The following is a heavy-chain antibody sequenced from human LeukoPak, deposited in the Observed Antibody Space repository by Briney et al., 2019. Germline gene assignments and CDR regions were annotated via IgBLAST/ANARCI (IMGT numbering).Heavy chain of an antibody. D-gene: IGHD5-18*01. CDR1: GFTFSSYA. Sequence: GGSLRLSCAASGFTFSSYAMHWVRQAPGKGLEYVSAISSNGGSTYYANSVKGRFTISRDDSKNTLYLQMGSLRAEDMAVYYCARDVRGYSYGSYYYYYYYMDVWGKGTAVTVPS. CDR3: ARDVRGYSYGSYYYYYYYMDV. V-gene: IGHV3-64*01. CDR2: ISSNGGST. J-gene: IGHJ6*03.